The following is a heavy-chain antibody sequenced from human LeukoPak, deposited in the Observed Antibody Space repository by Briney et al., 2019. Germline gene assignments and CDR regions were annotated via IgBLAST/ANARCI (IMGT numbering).Heavy chain of an antibody. CDR1: GFTFSSYG. CDR3: ARDRRSSGWYQAVDY. V-gene: IGHV3-33*01. J-gene: IGHJ4*02. Sequence: GGSLRLSCAASGFTFSSYGMHWVRQAPGKGLEWVAVIWHDGSNKYYADSVKGRFTISRDNSKNTLYLQMNSLRAEDTAVYYCARDRRSSGWYQAVDYWGQGTLVTVSS. CDR2: IWHDGSNK. D-gene: IGHD6-19*01.